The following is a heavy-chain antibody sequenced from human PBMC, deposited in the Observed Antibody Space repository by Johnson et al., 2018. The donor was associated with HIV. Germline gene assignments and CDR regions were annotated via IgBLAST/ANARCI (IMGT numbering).Heavy chain of an antibody. V-gene: IGHV3-11*04. Sequence: QVQLVESGGGLVKPGGSLRLSCAASGFTFSDYYMSWIRQAPGKGLEWVSYISSSGSTIYYADSVKGRFTISRDNSKNTLYLQMNSLRAEDTAVYYCARVLVRGPYPGYAFDIWGQGTMVTVSS. CDR3: ARVLVRGPYPGYAFDI. CDR2: ISSSGSTI. J-gene: IGHJ3*02. CDR1: GFTFSDYY. D-gene: IGHD3-10*01.